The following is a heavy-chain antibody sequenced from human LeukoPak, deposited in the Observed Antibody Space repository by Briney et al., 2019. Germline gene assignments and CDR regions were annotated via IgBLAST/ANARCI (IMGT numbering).Heavy chain of an antibody. CDR2: ISGSGSNT. CDR1: GLTFSSYA. D-gene: IGHD6-6*01. V-gene: IGHV3-23*01. CDR3: AKDRHSTSLVYFDY. J-gene: IGHJ4*02. Sequence: PGGSLRLSCAASGLTFSSYAMSWVRQAPGKGLEWVSGISGSGSNTYYADSVKGRFTISRDNSRNTLYLLMNTLRAEDTAIYFCAKDRHSTSLVYFDYWGQGTLVTVSS.